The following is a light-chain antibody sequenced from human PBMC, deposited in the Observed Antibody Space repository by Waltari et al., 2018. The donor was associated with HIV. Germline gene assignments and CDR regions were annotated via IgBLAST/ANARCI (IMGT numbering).Light chain of an antibody. J-gene: IGLJ1*01. CDR2: KDS. V-gene: IGLV3-25*03. Sequence: SYELPQQTSVSVSPRQKARLTRSGDELPRQVANWYQQKPGQASVLVRFKDSERPSGIPERYAGASSGTTVTLTISGVQAEDEADYYCQSADSSGTYVFGTGTKVTVL. CDR3: QSADSSGTYV. CDR1: ELPRQV.